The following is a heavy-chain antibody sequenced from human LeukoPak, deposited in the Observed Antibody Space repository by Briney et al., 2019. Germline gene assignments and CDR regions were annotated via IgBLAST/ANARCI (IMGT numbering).Heavy chain of an antibody. J-gene: IGHJ5*02. V-gene: IGHV1-69*13. CDR1: AGTFSSYA. Sequence: SVKFSCKASAGTFSSYAISWVRQAPGQGLEWMGGIIPIFGTANYAQKFQGRVTITADESTSTAYMELSSLRSDDTAVYYCAREITTSGHNWFDPWGQGTLVTVSS. CDR2: IIPIFGTA. D-gene: IGHD1-1*01. CDR3: AREITTSGHNWFDP.